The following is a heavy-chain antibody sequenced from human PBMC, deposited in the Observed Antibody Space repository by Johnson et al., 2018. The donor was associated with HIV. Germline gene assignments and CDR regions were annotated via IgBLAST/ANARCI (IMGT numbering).Heavy chain of an antibody. V-gene: IGHV3-66*02. CDR1: GITVNTNY. CDR3: AKDGRDLATRGGFDI. D-gene: IGHD5-24*01. Sequence: MLLVESGGGLVQSGGSLRLSCAASGITVNTNYMSWVRRAPGQGLEWVSVIFSVGNTYYAESGKGRFTISRDNSKNMLYLQMNSLRPEDTAVYYCAKDGRDLATRGGFDIWGPRTVVTVSS. J-gene: IGHJ3*02. CDR2: IFSVGNT.